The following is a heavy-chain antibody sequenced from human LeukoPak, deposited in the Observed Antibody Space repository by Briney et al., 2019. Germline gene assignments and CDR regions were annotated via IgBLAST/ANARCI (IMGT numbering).Heavy chain of an antibody. CDR2: IIPIFGTA. Sequence: SVKVSCKASGGTFSSYAISWVRQAPGQGLEWMGGIIPIFGTANYAQKFQGRVTITADKSTSTAYMELSSLRSEDTAVYYCARIIDPQYSSGLHPRMDVWGQGTTVTVSS. V-gene: IGHV1-69*06. CDR1: GGTFSSYA. CDR3: ARIIDPQYSSGLHPRMDV. J-gene: IGHJ6*02. D-gene: IGHD6-19*01.